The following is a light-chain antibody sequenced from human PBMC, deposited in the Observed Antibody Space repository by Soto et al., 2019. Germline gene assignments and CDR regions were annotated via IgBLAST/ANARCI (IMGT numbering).Light chain of an antibody. J-gene: IGKJ4*01. Sequence: EIVLTQSPGSLSLSPGESATLSCRASQSVGRNYLGWFQHKPGQAPRLLIYNAFTRATGVSDRFSGSGSGTDFTPTVSRLEPEDFAVYYCHQYAYAPLTFGGGTKVDIK. CDR2: NAF. CDR1: QSVGRNY. CDR3: HQYAYAPLT. V-gene: IGKV3-20*01.